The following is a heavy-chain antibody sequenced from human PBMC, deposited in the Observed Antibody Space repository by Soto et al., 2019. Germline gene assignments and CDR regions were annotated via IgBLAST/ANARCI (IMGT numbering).Heavy chain of an antibody. Sequence: PSETLSLTCNVSGGSIRSYYWSWIRQPAGKPLEWIGRIYTTGSTNYNPSLKSRVTMSIDTPKSQFSLKVSSVTAADTAVYYCAREGASGFGMDVWGQGTTLTVSS. J-gene: IGHJ6*02. D-gene: IGHD1-26*01. CDR2: IYTTGST. V-gene: IGHV4-4*07. CDR1: GGSIRSYY. CDR3: AREGASGFGMDV.